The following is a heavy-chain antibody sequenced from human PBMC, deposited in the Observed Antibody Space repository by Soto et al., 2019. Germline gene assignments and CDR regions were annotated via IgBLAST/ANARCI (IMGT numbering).Heavy chain of an antibody. Sequence: PGGSLRLSCAASGFTFSSYEMNWVRQAPGKGLEWVSYISSSGSTMYYADSVKGRFTISRDNAKNSLYLQMNSLRAEDTAVYYCAPSPYSGSYPPVYWGQGTLVTVSS. V-gene: IGHV3-48*03. CDR2: ISSSGSTM. J-gene: IGHJ4*02. CDR3: APSPYSGSYPPVY. D-gene: IGHD1-26*01. CDR1: GFTFSSYE.